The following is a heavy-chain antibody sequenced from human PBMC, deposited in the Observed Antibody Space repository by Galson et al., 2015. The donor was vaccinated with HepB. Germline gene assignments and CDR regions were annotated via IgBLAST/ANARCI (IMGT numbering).Heavy chain of an antibody. CDR3: ARGAGPPPGGDAFDI. Sequence: SLRLSCAASGFTFDDYTMHWVRQAPGKGLEWVSLISWDGGSTYYADSVKGRFTISRDNSKNSLYLQMNSLRTEDTALYYCARGAGPPPGGDAFDIWGQGTMVTVSS. CDR1: GFTFDDYT. V-gene: IGHV3-43*01. CDR2: ISWDGGST. J-gene: IGHJ3*02. D-gene: IGHD6-19*01.